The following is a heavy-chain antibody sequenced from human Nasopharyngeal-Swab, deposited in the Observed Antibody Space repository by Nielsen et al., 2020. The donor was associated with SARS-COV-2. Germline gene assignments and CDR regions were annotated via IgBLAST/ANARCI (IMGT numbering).Heavy chain of an antibody. CDR1: GGSFSGYY. D-gene: IGHD6-13*01. CDR3: ARVKGIAVANYYYGMDV. V-gene: IGHV4-34*01. J-gene: IGHJ6*02. CDR2: INHSGST. Sequence: SETLSLTCAVYGGSFSGYYWSWIRQPPGKGLEWIGEINHSGSTNYNPSLKSRVTISVDTSKNQFSLKLSSVTAADTAVYYCARVKGIAVANYYYGMDVWGQGTTVTVSS.